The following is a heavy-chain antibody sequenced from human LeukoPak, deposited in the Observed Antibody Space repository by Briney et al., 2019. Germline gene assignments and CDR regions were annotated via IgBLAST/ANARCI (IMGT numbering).Heavy chain of an antibody. Sequence: ASVKVSCKASGYTFTSYGISWVRQAPGQGLEWMGWISAYNGNTNYAQKLQGRVTMTTDTSTSTAYMELRSLRSGDTAVYYCARDRPYYYSYYYYGMDVWGQGTTVTVSS. CDR2: ISAYNGNT. V-gene: IGHV1-18*01. CDR1: GYTFTSYG. CDR3: ARDRPYYYSYYYYGMDV. J-gene: IGHJ6*02. D-gene: IGHD1-26*01.